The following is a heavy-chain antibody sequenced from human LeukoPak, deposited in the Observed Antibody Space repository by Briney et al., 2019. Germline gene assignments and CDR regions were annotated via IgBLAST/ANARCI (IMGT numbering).Heavy chain of an antibody. CDR3: ARVYRSGGSIDY. V-gene: IGHV3-11*04. D-gene: IGHD2-15*01. CDR1: GFSFSDYY. J-gene: IGHJ4*02. Sequence: PGGSLRLSCAASGFSFSDYYMTWIRQAPGKGLERVSYISNTGSTMYYADSVKGRFTISRDNAKNSLYLQMNSLRAEDTAVYYCARVYRSGGSIDYWGQGTLVTVSS. CDR2: ISNTGSTM.